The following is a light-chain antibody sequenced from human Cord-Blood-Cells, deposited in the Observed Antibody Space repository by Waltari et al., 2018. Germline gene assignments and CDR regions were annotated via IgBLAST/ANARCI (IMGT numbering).Light chain of an antibody. Sequence: QSALTQSASVSGSPGXXXXXXXTGTSSELGGYKYVSWYQQHPGKAPKLMIYEVSNRPSGVSNRFSGSKSGNTASLTISGLQAEDEADYYCSSYTSSSTLYVFGTGTKVTVL. CDR3: SSYTSSSTLYV. V-gene: IGLV2-14*01. J-gene: IGLJ1*01. CDR2: EVS. CDR1: SSELGGYKY.